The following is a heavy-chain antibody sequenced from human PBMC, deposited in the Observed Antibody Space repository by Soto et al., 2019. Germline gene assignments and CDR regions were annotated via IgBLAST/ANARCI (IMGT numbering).Heavy chain of an antibody. Sequence: PGESLKISCQTSGYTFSSNWIGWVRQMPGKGLEWMGIIYPGDSETRYSPSFQGQVTISADRSFSTAYLQWTSLQASDTAMYYCARHLSPFYYDSSGSQPFDYWGQGTLVTVSS. J-gene: IGHJ4*02. D-gene: IGHD3-22*01. V-gene: IGHV5-51*01. CDR1: GYTFSSNW. CDR2: IYPGDSET. CDR3: ARHLSPFYYDSSGSQPFDY.